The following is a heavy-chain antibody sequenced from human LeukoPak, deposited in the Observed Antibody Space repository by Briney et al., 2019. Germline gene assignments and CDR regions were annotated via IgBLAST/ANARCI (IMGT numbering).Heavy chain of an antibody. Sequence: GGSLRLSCAASGFTFSSYWMSWVRQAPGKGLEWVANIKQDGSEKYYVDSVKGRFTISRDNAKNSLYLQMNSLRAEDTAVYYCARDYDILTGYRLPWFDPWGQGTLVTVSS. CDR3: ARDYDILTGYRLPWFDP. D-gene: IGHD3-9*01. J-gene: IGHJ5*02. CDR2: IKQDGSEK. V-gene: IGHV3-7*01. CDR1: GFTFSSYW.